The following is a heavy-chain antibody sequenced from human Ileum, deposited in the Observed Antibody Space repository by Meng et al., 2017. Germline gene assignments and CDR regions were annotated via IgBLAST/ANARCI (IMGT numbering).Heavy chain of an antibody. CDR1: GYTFTSYG. J-gene: IGHJ5*02. Sequence: QVQLVQASAEVKEPGASVEVYCKASGYTFTSYGIGWVRHAPGQGLEWMGWISAYNGNTNYAQKLQGRVTMTTDTSTSTAYMELRSLRSDDTAVYYCARKFCSSTSCYIDWFDPWGQGTLVIVSS. CDR3: ARKFCSSTSCYIDWFDP. CDR2: ISAYNGNT. V-gene: IGHV1-18*01. D-gene: IGHD2-2*02.